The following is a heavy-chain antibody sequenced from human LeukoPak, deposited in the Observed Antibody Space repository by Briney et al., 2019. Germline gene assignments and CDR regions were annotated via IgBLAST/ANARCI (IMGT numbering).Heavy chain of an antibody. CDR2: ISAYNGNT. J-gene: IGHJ4*02. Sequence: ASVKVSCKASGYTFTSYGFTWVRQAPGQGLEWMGWISAYNGNTNYAQKLQGRVTMPTDTSTRTAYMEVKRLRCDDTAVYYCASEIRGYFDYGPQRTLVTVPS. CDR1: GYTFTSYG. CDR3: ASEIRGYFDY. V-gene: IGHV1-18*01.